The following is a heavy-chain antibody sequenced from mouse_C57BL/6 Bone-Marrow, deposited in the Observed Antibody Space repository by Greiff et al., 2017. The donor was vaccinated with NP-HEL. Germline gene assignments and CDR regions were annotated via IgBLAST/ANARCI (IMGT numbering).Heavy chain of an antibody. V-gene: IGHV5-4*01. CDR1: GFTFSSYA. CDR3: ARERDYYGSSYSSYWYFDV. Sequence: DVKLVESGGGLVKPGGSLKLSCAASGFTFSSYAMSWVRQTPEKRLEWVATISDGGSYTYYPDNVKGRFTISRDNAKNNLYLQMSHLKSEDTAMYYCARERDYYGSSYSSYWYFDVWGTGTTVTVSS. CDR2: ISDGGSYT. J-gene: IGHJ1*03. D-gene: IGHD1-1*01.